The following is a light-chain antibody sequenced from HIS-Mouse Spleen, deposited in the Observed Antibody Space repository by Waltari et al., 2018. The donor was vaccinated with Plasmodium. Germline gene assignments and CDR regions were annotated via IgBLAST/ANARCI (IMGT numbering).Light chain of an antibody. Sequence: QTVVTQEPSLTVSPGGTVTLTCASSTGAVTSGYYPNWFQQKPGQAPRALIYSTSNKRSWTPARCSGSLLGGKAALTLSGVQPEDEAEYYCLLYYGGARVFGGGTKLTVL. CDR1: TGAVTSGYY. CDR3: LLYYGGARV. J-gene: IGLJ3*02. V-gene: IGLV7-43*01. CDR2: STS.